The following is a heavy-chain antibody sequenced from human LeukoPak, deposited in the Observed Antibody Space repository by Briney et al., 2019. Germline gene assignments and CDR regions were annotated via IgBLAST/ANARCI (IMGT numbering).Heavy chain of an antibody. Sequence: HSETLSLTCAVYGGSFSGYYWSWIRQPPGKGLEWIGEINHSGSTNYNPSVKSRVTISVDMSKKQFSLKLSSVTAADTAVYYCARQKYYGAGNYYYFYYYGMDVWGQGTTVTVSS. V-gene: IGHV4-34*01. CDR2: INHSGST. J-gene: IGHJ6*02. CDR3: ARQKYYGAGNYYYFYYYGMDV. D-gene: IGHD3-10*01. CDR1: GGSFSGYY.